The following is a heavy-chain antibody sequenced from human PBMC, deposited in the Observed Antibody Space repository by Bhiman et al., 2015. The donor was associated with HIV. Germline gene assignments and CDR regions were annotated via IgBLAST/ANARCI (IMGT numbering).Heavy chain of an antibody. CDR2: ISSTSTYI. D-gene: IGHD5-18*01. CDR3: VRGYTYGNRLLGFDY. Sequence: EVQVLESGGGLGQPGGSLRLSCVVSGFSFSNYDMNWVRQAPGKGLEWVSLISSTSTYIFYADSVKGRFTISRDNAKNSLYLQMNSLRAEDTAVYYCVRGYTYGNRLLGFDYWGLGTLVTVSS. V-gene: IGHV3-21*01. CDR1: GFSFSNYD. J-gene: IGHJ4*02.